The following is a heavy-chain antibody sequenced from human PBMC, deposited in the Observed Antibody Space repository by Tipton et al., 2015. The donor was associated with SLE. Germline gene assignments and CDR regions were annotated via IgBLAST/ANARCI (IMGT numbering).Heavy chain of an antibody. D-gene: IGHD3-3*01. CDR1: IYSISSGYY. CDR3: VTIVDYYYYMDV. V-gene: IGHV4-38-2*02. Sequence: TLSLTCTVSIYSISSGYYWGWIRQPPGKGLEWIGSIFRSGSTYYNLSLKSRVTMSVDTSKNQFSLKLSSVTAADTGVYFCVTIVDYYYYMDVWGKGTTVTVSS. CDR2: IFRSGST. J-gene: IGHJ6*03.